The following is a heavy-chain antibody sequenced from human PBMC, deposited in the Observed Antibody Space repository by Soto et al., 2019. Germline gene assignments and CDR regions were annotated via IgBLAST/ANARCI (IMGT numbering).Heavy chain of an antibody. J-gene: IGHJ4*02. Sequence: SETLSLTCTVAGDSISTFYWGWMRQSPGKELEWIGYVYYTGSTNYNPSLKSRVTISVDRSKNQFSLKLTSANAADTAVYYCARGRTVRNYADDSSDYFYFFGYWGQGTQVTVSS. D-gene: IGHD3-22*01. CDR3: ARGRTVRNYADDSSDYFYFFGY. CDR2: VYYTGST. V-gene: IGHV4-59*01. CDR1: GDSISTFY.